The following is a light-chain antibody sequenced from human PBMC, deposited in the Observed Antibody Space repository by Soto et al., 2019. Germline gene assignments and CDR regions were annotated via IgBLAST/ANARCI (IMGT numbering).Light chain of an antibody. CDR1: SSDVGTYNL. Sequence: QSALAQPASVSGSPEQSVTISCTGISSDVGTYNLVSWYQQHPGKAPKLIIYEVAERPSGVSNRFSGSKFGNTASLTISGLLPEDEADYYCCSYGGSSALPYVFGTGTKVTVL. CDR3: CSYGGSSALPYV. V-gene: IGLV2-23*02. CDR2: EVA. J-gene: IGLJ1*01.